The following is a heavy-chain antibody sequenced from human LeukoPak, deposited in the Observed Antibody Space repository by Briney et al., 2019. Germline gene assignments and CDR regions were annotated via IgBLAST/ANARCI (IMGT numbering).Heavy chain of an antibody. CDR3: ARKSGDGYNSFDY. J-gene: IGHJ4*02. V-gene: IGHV4-38-2*01. D-gene: IGHD5-24*01. Sequence: PSETLSLTCAVSGYSISSGYYWGWIRQPPGKGLEWIGSIYHSGSTYYNPSLKSRVTISVDTSKNQFSLKLSSVTAADTAVYYCARKSGDGYNSFDYWGQGTLVIVSS. CDR1: GYSISSGYY. CDR2: IYHSGST.